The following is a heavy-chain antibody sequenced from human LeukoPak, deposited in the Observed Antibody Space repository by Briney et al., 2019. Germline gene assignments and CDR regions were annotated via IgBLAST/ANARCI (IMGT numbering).Heavy chain of an antibody. D-gene: IGHD3-22*01. J-gene: IGHJ4*02. Sequence: KPGGSLRLSCAASGFTFSDYYMSWIRQAPGKGLEWVSYISSSGSTIYYADSVKGRFTISRDNSKNTLYLQMNSLRAEDTAVYYCARDKPRTYYYDSSDLGYFDYWGQGTLVTVSS. V-gene: IGHV3-11*04. CDR3: ARDKPRTYYYDSSDLGYFDY. CDR2: ISSSGSTI. CDR1: GFTFSDYY.